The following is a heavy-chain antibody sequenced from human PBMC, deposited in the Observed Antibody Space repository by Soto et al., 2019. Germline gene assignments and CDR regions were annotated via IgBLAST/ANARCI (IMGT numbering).Heavy chain of an antibody. J-gene: IGHJ3*02. CDR2: IYYSGST. CDR1: GGSISSSSYY. Sequence: QLQLQESGPGLVKPSETLSLTCTVSGGSISSSSYYWGWIRQPPGKGLDWIGSIYYSGSTFDNPSLKSRVTISVDTSKNQFSLKMSSVTAADTAVYYCARHEVVARIWDAFDIWGQGTMVTGSS. D-gene: IGHD5-12*01. V-gene: IGHV4-39*01. CDR3: ARHEVVARIWDAFDI.